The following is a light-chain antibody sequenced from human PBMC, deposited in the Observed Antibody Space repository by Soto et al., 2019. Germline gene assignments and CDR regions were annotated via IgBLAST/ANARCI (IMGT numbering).Light chain of an antibody. J-gene: IGKJ5*01. CDR2: SAS. Sequence: EVVLTQSPGTLSLSPGERATLSCRASQSLSSTFLGWYQQKAGQAPRLLIYSASSRATGIPDRFSGNGSGTDFTLTISRLEPEDFAMYYCQQYGSSITFGQGTRLEIK. CDR3: QQYGSSIT. CDR1: QSLSSTF. V-gene: IGKV3-20*01.